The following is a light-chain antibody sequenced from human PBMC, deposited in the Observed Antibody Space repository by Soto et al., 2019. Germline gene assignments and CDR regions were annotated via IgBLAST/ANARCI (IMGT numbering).Light chain of an antibody. CDR2: ATS. CDR1: QSIRSH. CDR3: QQTYRTPLT. J-gene: IGKJ4*01. V-gene: IGKV1-39*01. Sequence: DIQMTQFPSSLSASVGDRVTITCRASQSIRSHLNWYQQKPGEAPNIAIYATSTLQSGVPSRFNGSVSGTDFTLSISSLQPEDFATYYCQQTYRTPLTFGGGTKVEIK.